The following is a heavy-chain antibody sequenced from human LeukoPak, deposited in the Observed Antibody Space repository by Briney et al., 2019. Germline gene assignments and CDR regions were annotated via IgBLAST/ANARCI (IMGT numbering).Heavy chain of an antibody. D-gene: IGHD3-10*01. V-gene: IGHV1-46*01. CDR1: GGTFSSYA. Sequence: ASVKVSCKASGGTFSSYAISWVRQAPGQGLEWMGVINPSGTGTSYGQKFQGRITMSRDTSTSTVYMELSSLRSEDTAIYYCARGRQPMVRGVISYFDYWGQGTLVTVSS. CDR2: INPSGTGT. CDR3: ARGRQPMVRGVISYFDY. J-gene: IGHJ4*02.